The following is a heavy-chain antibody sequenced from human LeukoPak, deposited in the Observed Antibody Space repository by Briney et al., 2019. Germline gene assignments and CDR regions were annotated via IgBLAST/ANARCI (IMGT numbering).Heavy chain of an antibody. Sequence: PSETLSLTCAVYGGPFSGYYWSWIRQPPGKGLEWIGEINHSGSTNYNPSLKSRVTISVDTSKNQFSLKLSSVTAADTAVYYCARRPHPHYYDSSGYYFLDYWGQGTLVTVSS. CDR1: GGPFSGYY. V-gene: IGHV4-34*01. J-gene: IGHJ4*02. D-gene: IGHD3-22*01. CDR3: ARRPHPHYYDSSGYYFLDY. CDR2: INHSGST.